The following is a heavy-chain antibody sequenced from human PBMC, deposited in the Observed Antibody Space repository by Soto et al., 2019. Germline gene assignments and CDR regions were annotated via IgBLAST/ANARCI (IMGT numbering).Heavy chain of an antibody. Sequence: VKVSCKASGYSFTDYHIHWVRQAPGQGLAWLGRINPKSGGTSTAQKFQGWVTMTTDTSISTASMELTRLTSDDTAIYYCARGDSTDCSNGVCSFFYNHDMDVWGQGTTVTVSS. CDR2: INPKSGGT. CDR3: ARGDSTDCSNGVCSFFYNHDMDV. D-gene: IGHD2-8*01. V-gene: IGHV1-2*04. CDR1: GYSFTDYH. J-gene: IGHJ6*02.